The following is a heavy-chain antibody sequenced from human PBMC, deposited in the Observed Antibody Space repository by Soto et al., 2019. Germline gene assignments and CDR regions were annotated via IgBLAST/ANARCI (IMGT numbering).Heavy chain of an antibody. CDR1: GGSITNYY. Sequence: QVQLQESGPGLVKPSETLSLTCTVSGGSITNYYCSWFRQPPGKGLEWIGYIQYNGYSAYHLSLKRRVTMSMDTSKTQFSLMLESGTATDSAVYYCARHGFGSLHGLVDVWGQGTTVIVSS. V-gene: IGHV4-59*08. D-gene: IGHD3-10*01. CDR3: ARHGFGSLHGLVDV. J-gene: IGHJ6*02. CDR2: IQYNGYS.